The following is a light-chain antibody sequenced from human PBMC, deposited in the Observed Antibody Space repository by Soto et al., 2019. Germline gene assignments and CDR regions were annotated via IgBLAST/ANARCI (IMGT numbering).Light chain of an antibody. V-gene: IGLV2-8*01. CDR1: SSDVGDYNY. J-gene: IGLJ3*02. Sequence: QSVLTQHPSASGSPGQSVTISCTGTSSDVGDYNYVSWYQQHPGKAPKLMIYEVSKRPSGVPDRFSGSKSGNTASLTVSGLQAEDEADYYCSSYAGSNNWVFGGGTKVTVL. CDR3: SSYAGSNNWV. CDR2: EVS.